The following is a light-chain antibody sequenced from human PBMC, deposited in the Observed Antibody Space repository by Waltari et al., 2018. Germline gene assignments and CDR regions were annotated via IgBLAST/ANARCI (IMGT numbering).Light chain of an antibody. J-gene: IGLJ2*01. CDR3: HSRDASGVGGT. V-gene: IGLV3-19*01. CDR2: DKN. Sequence: TQDPAVSVAMGKTVRITCQGDSLRSYFASWYQQRPGQAPILIMYDKNNRPSGVPDRFSGSSSDNTASLTITGAQAEDEGHYYCHSRDASGVGGTFGGGTKLTVL. CDR1: SLRSYF.